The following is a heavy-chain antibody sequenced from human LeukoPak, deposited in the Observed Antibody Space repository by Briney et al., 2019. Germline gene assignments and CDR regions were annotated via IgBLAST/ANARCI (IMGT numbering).Heavy chain of an antibody. Sequence: PSETLSLTCAVSGGSMSSYSWSWIRQPPGKRLELMGYICYSGSTTYNPSLRSRVNLSVDTSKNLCSLKLSSVTAADTAVYYCARDTLIATAGTWSVSYHGMDVWGHGTTVTVSS. D-gene: IGHD6-13*01. CDR2: ICYSGST. CDR1: GGSMSSYS. J-gene: IGHJ6*02. V-gene: IGHV4-59*13. CDR3: ARDTLIATAGTWSVSYHGMDV.